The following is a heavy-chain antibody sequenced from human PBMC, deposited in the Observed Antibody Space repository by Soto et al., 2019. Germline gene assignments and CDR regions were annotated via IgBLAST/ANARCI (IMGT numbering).Heavy chain of an antibody. J-gene: IGHJ6*02. V-gene: IGHV1-18*04. D-gene: IGHD3-3*01. CDR1: GYTFTSYG. CDR2: ISAYNGNT. CDR3: ARGGVERFLEWFKRDYGMDV. Sequence: GASVKVSCKASGYTFTSYGISWVRRAPGQGLEWMGWISAYNGNTNYAQKLQGRVTMTTDTSTSTAYMELRSLRSDDTAVYYCARGGVERFLEWFKRDYGMDVWGQGTTVTVSS.